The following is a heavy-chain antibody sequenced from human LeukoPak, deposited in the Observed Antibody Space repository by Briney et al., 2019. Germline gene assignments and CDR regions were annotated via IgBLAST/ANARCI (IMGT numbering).Heavy chain of an antibody. J-gene: IGHJ4*02. D-gene: IGHD6-13*01. CDR2: IKSDGSST. CDR1: GFTFSTYW. V-gene: IGHV3-74*01. Sequence: PGGSLRLSCAASGFTFSTYWTHWVRQAPGKGLVWVSRIKSDGSSTYYADSVQGRFTISRDNAKNTLYLQMNSLRVEDTAVYHCARGAGSSWYFYFDYWGQGTLVTVSS. CDR3: ARGAGSSWYFYFDY.